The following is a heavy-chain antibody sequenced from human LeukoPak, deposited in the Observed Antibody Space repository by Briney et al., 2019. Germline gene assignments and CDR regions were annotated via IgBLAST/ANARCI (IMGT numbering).Heavy chain of an antibody. CDR1: GGSISSGDFS. J-gene: IGHJ4*02. Sequence: SETLSLTCAVSGGSISSGDFSWSWIRQHPVKGQEWIGFFLYIVITYYNPFLKTRVTISLATSKTQFSLKLTSVTAADTAVYYCVIFFELTTDYEIDYWGRGALVTVSS. CDR3: VIFFELTTDYEIDY. CDR2: FLYIVIT. D-gene: IGHD3-16*01. V-gene: IGHV4-31*11.